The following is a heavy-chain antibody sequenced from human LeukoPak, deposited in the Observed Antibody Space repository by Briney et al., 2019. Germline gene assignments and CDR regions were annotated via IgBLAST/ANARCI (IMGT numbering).Heavy chain of an antibody. CDR3: ARVHDYGDYAEYYFDY. Sequence: GGSLRLSCAASGFTFSNYSINWVRQAPGKGLEWVSCISTTSSYIYYSDSVKGRFTISRDNAKSSLFLQMNSLRAEDTAVYYCARVHDYGDYAEYYFDYWGQGTLVTVSS. CDR1: GFTFSNYS. D-gene: IGHD4-17*01. V-gene: IGHV3-21*01. CDR2: ISTTSSYI. J-gene: IGHJ4*02.